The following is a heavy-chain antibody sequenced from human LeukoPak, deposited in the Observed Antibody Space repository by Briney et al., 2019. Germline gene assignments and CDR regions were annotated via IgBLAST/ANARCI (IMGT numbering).Heavy chain of an antibody. D-gene: IGHD3-10*01. CDR2: ISGSGGST. CDR1: GFTFSSYA. V-gene: IGHV3-23*01. CDR3: CITMVRGGRLDAFDI. J-gene: IGHJ3*02. Sequence: GGSLRLSCAASGFTFSSYAMSWVRQAPGKGLKWVSAISGSGGSTYYADSVKGRFTISRDNSKNTLYLQMNSLRAEDTAVYYCCITMVRGGRLDAFDIWGRGTMVTVSS.